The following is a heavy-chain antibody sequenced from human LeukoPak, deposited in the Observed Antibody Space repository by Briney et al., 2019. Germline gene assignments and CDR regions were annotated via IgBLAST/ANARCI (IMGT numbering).Heavy chain of an antibody. V-gene: IGHV4-39*01. J-gene: IGHJ4*02. CDR3: ARHPMDYGSGSYYDY. Sequence: SETLSLTCTVSGGSISSSSYYRGWIRQPPGKGLEWIGSLHYSGSTYYNPSLKSRVTISVDTSKNQFSLKMSSVTAADTAVYYCARHPMDYGSGSYYDYWGQGTLVTVSS. CDR2: LHYSGST. CDR1: GGSISSSSYY. D-gene: IGHD3-10*01.